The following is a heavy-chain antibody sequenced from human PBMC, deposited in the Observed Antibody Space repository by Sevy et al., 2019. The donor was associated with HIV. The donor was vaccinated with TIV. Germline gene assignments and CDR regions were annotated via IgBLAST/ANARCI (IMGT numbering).Heavy chain of an antibody. CDR3: ATTKDYYDSSAYPFDY. D-gene: IGHD3-22*01. CDR2: FDPEDAET. Sequence: ASVKVSCKVSGYTLTGFSMHWERQAPGTGLEWMATFDPEDAETIYAQKFQGRVTMTEDTSTDTAYMELSSLRSEDTAVYYCATTKDYYDSSAYPFDYWGQGTLVTVSS. J-gene: IGHJ4*02. CDR1: GYTLTGFS. V-gene: IGHV1-24*01.